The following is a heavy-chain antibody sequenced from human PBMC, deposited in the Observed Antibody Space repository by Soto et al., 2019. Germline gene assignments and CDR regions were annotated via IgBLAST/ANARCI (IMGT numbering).Heavy chain of an antibody. D-gene: IGHD6-6*01. Sequence: GGSLRLSCEASGFTFSSYAMSWVRQSPGKGRGGSSAIPVISISTYYAGSVKGRFTISRDNSKNTLNLKINARRSEDTVVYYCTKIGDSSSVSLPLVLLDHWGQGALVTVSS. CDR2: IPVISIST. CDR1: GFTFSSYA. V-gene: IGHV3-23*01. J-gene: IGHJ4*02. CDR3: TKIGDSSSVSLPLVLLDH.